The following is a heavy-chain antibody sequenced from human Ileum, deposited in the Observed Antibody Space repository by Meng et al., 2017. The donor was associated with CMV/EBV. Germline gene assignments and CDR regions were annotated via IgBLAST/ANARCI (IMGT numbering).Heavy chain of an antibody. CDR2: IYYSAST. D-gene: IGHD2-8*01. Sequence: SETLSLTCTVSGGSISSSSYYWGWIRQPPGKGLAWIGSIYYSASTYYNPSLKSRVTISVDTSKNKFSLKLSAVTAADTAVYYCARGVSHYYYYYGMDVWAKGPRSPSP. V-gene: IGHV4-39*07. CDR1: GGSISSSSYY. CDR3: ARGVSHYYYYYGMDV. J-gene: IGHJ6*02.